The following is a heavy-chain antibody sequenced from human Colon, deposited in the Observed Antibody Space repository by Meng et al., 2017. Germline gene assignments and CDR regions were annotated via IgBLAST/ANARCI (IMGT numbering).Heavy chain of an antibody. CDR3: ATSTATTYFDY. D-gene: IGHD4-17*01. J-gene: IGHJ4*02. CDR2: IHYSGSI. V-gene: IGHV4-39*01. Sequence: QLQLQESGPGLVKPSETLSLTCPVSGGSISRGNYYWGWIRHPSGKGLEWIASIHYSGSIHHNPSLKSRVTMSVDTSKNQFSLKLTSVTAADTAVYSCATSTATTYFDYWGQGTLVTVSS. CDR1: GGSISRGNYY.